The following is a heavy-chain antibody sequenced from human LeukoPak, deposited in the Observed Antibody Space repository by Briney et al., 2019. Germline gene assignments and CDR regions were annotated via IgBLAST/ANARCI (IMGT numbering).Heavy chain of an antibody. CDR2: ISWNSGSI. CDR1: GFTFDDYA. J-gene: IGHJ4*02. V-gene: IGHV3-9*01. D-gene: IGHD6-6*01. CDR3: AKDKGAARRSFDY. Sequence: GGSLRLSCAASGFTFDDYAMHWVRQAPGKGLEWVSGISWNSGSIGYADSVKGRFTISRDNAKNSLYLQMNSLRAEDTALYYCAKDKGAARRSFDYWGQGTLVTVSS.